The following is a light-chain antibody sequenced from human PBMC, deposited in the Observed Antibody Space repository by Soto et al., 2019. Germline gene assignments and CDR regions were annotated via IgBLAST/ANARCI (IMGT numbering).Light chain of an antibody. CDR1: QSISSW. CDR3: QQYNSYSRT. J-gene: IGKJ1*01. Sequence: DIPLTQSPSTLPGSAVDGVTIXTRASQSISSWLAWYQQKPGKAPKLLIYDAATLENGVPSRFSGSGSGTEFTLAISSLQPDDFATYFCQQYNSYSRTFGQGTKVDIK. V-gene: IGKV1-5*01. CDR2: DAA.